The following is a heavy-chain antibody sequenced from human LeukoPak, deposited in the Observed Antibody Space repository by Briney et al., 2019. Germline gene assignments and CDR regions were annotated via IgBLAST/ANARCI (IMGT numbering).Heavy chain of an antibody. CDR1: GGTFSSYA. CDR2: IIPIFGTA. D-gene: IGHD6-25*01. Sequence: WASVKVSCKASGGTFSSYAISWVRQAPGQGLEWMGGIIPIFGTANYAQKFQGRVTITTDESTSTAYMELSSLRSEDTAVYYCAKRGSSGRFDYWGQGTLVTVSS. J-gene: IGHJ4*02. V-gene: IGHV1-69*05. CDR3: AKRGSSGRFDY.